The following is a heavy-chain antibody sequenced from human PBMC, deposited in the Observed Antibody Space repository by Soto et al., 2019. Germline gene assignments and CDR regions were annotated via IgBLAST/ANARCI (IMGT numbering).Heavy chain of an antibody. D-gene: IGHD3-3*01. J-gene: IGHJ4*02. Sequence: EVQLVESGGGLVKPGGSLRLSCAASGFTFSSYSMNWVRQAPGKGLEWVSSISSSSYKYYADSVKGRFTTSRDNAKNSLYLQMNSLRAEDTAVYYCARDTYDFWSGYLDYWGQGTLVTVSS. CDR3: ARDTYDFWSGYLDY. CDR1: GFTFSSYS. CDR2: ISSSSYK. V-gene: IGHV3-21*01.